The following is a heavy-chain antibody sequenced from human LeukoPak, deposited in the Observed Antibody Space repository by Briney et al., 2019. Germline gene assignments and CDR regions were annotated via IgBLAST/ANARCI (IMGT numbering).Heavy chain of an antibody. CDR2: INAGNGNT. CDR1: GYTFTSYA. J-gene: IGHJ4*02. CDR3: ARKSHYDYVWGSYRPDFDY. Sequence: ASVKVSCKASGYTFTSYAMHWVRQAPGQRLEWMGWINAGNGNTKYSQKFQGRVTITRDTSASTAYMELRSLRSDDTAVYYCARKSHYDYVWGSYRPDFDYWGQGTLVTVSS. V-gene: IGHV1-3*01. D-gene: IGHD3-16*02.